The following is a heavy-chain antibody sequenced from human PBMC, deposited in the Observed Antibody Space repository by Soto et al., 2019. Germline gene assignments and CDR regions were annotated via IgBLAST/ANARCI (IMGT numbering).Heavy chain of an antibody. CDR3: ARVWGGAFDI. Sequence: SETLSLTCTVSGGSIRSSDYYWGWIRQPPGEGLEWIGNINSGGSTYYYPSLRSRVTISVDTSKNQFSLKLSSVTAADTAVYYCARVWGGAFDIWGQGTMVTVSS. CDR2: INSGGST. J-gene: IGHJ3*02. D-gene: IGHD3-10*01. CDR1: GGSIRSSDYY. V-gene: IGHV4-39*07.